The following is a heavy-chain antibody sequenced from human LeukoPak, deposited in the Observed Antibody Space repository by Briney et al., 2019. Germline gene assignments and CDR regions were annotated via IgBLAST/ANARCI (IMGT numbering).Heavy chain of an antibody. J-gene: IGHJ5*02. CDR1: GGTFSSYA. Sequence: SVKVSCKASGGTFSSYAISWVRQAPGQGLEWMGGIIPIFGTANYAQKFQGRVTITADESTSTAYMELSSLRSEDTAVYYCAVGYRSGGSCYSPGWFDPWGQGTLVTVSS. V-gene: IGHV1-69*13. D-gene: IGHD2-15*01. CDR2: IIPIFGTA. CDR3: AVGYRSGGSCYSPGWFDP.